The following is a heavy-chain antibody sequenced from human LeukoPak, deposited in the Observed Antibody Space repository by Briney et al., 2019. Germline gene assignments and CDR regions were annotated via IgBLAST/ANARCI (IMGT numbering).Heavy chain of an antibody. D-gene: IGHD1-26*01. V-gene: IGHV3-7*01. Sequence: GGSLRLSCAASGFTFSSYWMSWVRQAPGKGLEWVANIKQDGSEKYYVDSVKGRFTISRDNAKNSLYLQMNSLRAEDTAVYYCARGGSYLGVAFDIWGQGTTVTVSS. J-gene: IGHJ3*02. CDR1: GFTFSSYW. CDR2: IKQDGSEK. CDR3: ARGGSYLGVAFDI.